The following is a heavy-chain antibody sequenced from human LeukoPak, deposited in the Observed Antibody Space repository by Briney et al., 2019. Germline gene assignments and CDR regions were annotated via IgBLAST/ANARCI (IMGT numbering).Heavy chain of an antibody. J-gene: IGHJ4*02. CDR1: GFSFSSYE. D-gene: IGHD6-19*01. V-gene: IGHV3-48*03. CDR3: ARSRSGWYSENDH. Sequence: AGGSLRLSCGVSGFSFSSYEMNWVRQAPGKGLEWVSYISSSGTTIYYADSVKGRFTCSRDNAKNSLYLQMNSLRAEDTAIYYCARSRSGWYSENDHWGQGTLVTVSS. CDR2: ISSSGTTI.